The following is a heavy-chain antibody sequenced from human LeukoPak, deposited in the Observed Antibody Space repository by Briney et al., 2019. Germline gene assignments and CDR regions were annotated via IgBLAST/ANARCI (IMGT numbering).Heavy chain of an antibody. J-gene: IGHJ4*02. V-gene: IGHV3-23*01. CDR2: ITGSGGST. Sequence: PGGSLRLSCAASGFTFSSHAMSWVRQAPGKGLEWVSDITGSGGSTHYADSVKGPFTISRDNYKNTLYLQMNSLRAEDTAVYYCAKWAVSGGGFDYWGQGTLVTVSS. D-gene: IGHD6-19*01. CDR3: AKWAVSGGGFDY. CDR1: GFTFSSHA.